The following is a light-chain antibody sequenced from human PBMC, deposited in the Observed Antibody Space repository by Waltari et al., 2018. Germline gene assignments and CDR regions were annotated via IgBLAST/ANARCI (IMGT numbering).Light chain of an antibody. CDR2: AAS. CDR3: QQLNDVPIT. J-gene: IGKJ5*01. CDR1: QGISNY. Sequence: IQLTQSPSPLSASVGDRVTLTCRASQGISNYLAWYQQKPGKAPKVLIYAASTLQSGVPSRFSGSGSGTDFTLTIGSLQPEDFATYFCQQLNDVPITFGQGTRLEIK. V-gene: IGKV1-9*01.